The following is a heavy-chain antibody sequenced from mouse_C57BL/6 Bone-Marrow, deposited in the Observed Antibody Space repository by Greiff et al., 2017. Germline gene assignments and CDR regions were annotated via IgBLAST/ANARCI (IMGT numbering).Heavy chain of an antibody. V-gene: IGHV1-50*01. D-gene: IGHD2-3*01. Sequence: QVHVKQPGAELVKPGASVKLSCKASGYTFTSYWMQWVKQRPGQGLEWIGEIDPSDSYTNYNQKFKGKATLTVDTSSSTAYMQLSSLTSEDSAVYYCARGDGYRSYWGQGTTLTVSS. CDR3: ARGDGYRSY. J-gene: IGHJ2*01. CDR1: GYTFTSYW. CDR2: IDPSDSYT.